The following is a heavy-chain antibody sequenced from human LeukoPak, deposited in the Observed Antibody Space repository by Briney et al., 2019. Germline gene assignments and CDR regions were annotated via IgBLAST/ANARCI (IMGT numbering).Heavy chain of an antibody. Sequence: SETLSLTCTVSGGSISSYYWSWIRQPAGKRLEWIGRIYTSGSTNYNPSLKSRITMSVDTSKNQFSLKLSSVTAADTAVYYCARGTMIVVVDWYFDLWGRGTLVTVSS. D-gene: IGHD3-22*01. CDR3: ARGTMIVVVDWYFDL. V-gene: IGHV4-4*07. CDR1: GGSISSYY. J-gene: IGHJ2*01. CDR2: IYTSGST.